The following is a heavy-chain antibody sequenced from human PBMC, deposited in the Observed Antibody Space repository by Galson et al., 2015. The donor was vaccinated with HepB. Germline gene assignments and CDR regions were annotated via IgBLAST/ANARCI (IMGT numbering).Heavy chain of an antibody. CDR2: ISYDGRIT. J-gene: IGHJ6*02. V-gene: IGHV3-30*04. Sequence: SLRLSCAAYGFTFSLYAMHWVRQAPGKGLEWVAGISYDGRITYYADSVKGRFTISRDNSLNTLYLEMNSLRPEDTAVYYCARDPGLVVPAEYGMDVSGQGTTVIVSS. D-gene: IGHD2-15*01. CDR1: GFTFSLYA. CDR3: ARDPGLVVPAEYGMDV.